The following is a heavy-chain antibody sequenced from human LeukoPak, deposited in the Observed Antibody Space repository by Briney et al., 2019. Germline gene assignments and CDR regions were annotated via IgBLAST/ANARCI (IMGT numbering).Heavy chain of an antibody. CDR3: AREYCSSTSCYSDY. Sequence: PGRSLTLSCAASGFTFSSYGMRWVRQAPGKGLEWVAVIWYDGSNKYYADSVKGRFTISRDNSKNTLYLQMNSLRAEDTAVYYCAREYCSSTSCYSDYWGQGTLVTVSS. CDR1: GFTFSSYG. D-gene: IGHD2-2*01. CDR2: IWYDGSNK. J-gene: IGHJ4*02. V-gene: IGHV3-33*01.